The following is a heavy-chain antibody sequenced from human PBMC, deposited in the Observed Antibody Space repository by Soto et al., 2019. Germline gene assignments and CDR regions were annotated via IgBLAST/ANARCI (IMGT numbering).Heavy chain of an antibody. CDR2: ISSSGGST. Sequence: EVQPLESGGGLVQPGGSLRLSCAASGSTFNNYAMSWVCQAPGKGLEWVSGISSSGGSTYYADSVKGRFTISRDNSKNTLYLQMNNLSAEDTAIYYCAQGGLRKGTDYWGQGTLVTVSS. V-gene: IGHV3-23*01. J-gene: IGHJ4*02. CDR3: AQGGLRKGTDY. D-gene: IGHD4-17*01. CDR1: GSTFNNYA.